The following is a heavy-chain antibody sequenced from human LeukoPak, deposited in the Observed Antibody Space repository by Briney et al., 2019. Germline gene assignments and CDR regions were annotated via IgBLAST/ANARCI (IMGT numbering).Heavy chain of an antibody. D-gene: IGHD3-3*01. Sequence: SETLSLTCTVSGGSISSYYWSWIRQPAGKGLEWIGRIYTSGSTNYNPSLKSRVTISVDTSKNQFSLKLSSVTAADTAVYYCARGNDFWSGYRWFDPWGQGTLVTVSS. CDR2: IYTSGST. CDR3: ARGNDFWSGYRWFDP. J-gene: IGHJ5*02. V-gene: IGHV4-4*07. CDR1: GGSISSYY.